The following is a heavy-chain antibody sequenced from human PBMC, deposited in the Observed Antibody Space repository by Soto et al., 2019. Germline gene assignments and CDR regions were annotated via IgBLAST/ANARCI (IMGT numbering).Heavy chain of an antibody. CDR3: SLDNVQITNIIYGMDV. CDR1: GYSFTSYC. D-gene: IGHD3-3*01. V-gene: IGHV5-10-1*01. Sequence: GESLKISCKGSGYSFTSYCISWVRQMPGKGLEWMGRIDPSDSYTNYSPSFQGHVTISADKSISTAYLQWSSLKASDTAMYYCSLDNVQITNIIYGMDVWGQGTTVTV. J-gene: IGHJ6*02. CDR2: IDPSDSYT.